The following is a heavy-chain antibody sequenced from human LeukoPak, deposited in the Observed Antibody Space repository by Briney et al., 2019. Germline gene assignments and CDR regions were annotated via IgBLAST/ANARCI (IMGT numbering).Heavy chain of an antibody. V-gene: IGHV1-69*13. J-gene: IGHJ3*02. CDR2: IIPIFDTA. CDR3: ARRPATMIYAFDI. D-gene: IGHD2-2*01. Sequence: AASVKVSCKASGGTFSSYVISWVRQAPGQGVEWMGGIIPIFDTANYAQKFQGRVTITADESTSTAYMELSSLRFEDTAVYYCARRPATMIYAFDIWGQGTMVTVSS. CDR1: GGTFSSYV.